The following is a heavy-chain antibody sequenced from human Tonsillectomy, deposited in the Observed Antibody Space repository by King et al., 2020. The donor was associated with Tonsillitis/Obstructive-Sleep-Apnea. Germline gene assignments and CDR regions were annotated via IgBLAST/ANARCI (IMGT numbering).Heavy chain of an antibody. Sequence: VQLVESGGGVVQPGRSLRLSCAASGFTFSSYGMHWVRQAPGKGLEWVAVIWYDGSNKYYADSVKGRFTISRDNSKNTLYLQMNSLRAEDTAVYYCAREREKPSGYLTLYYMDVWGKGTTVTVSS. D-gene: IGHD3-22*01. CDR3: AREREKPSGYLTLYYMDV. V-gene: IGHV3-33*01. CDR1: GFTFSSYG. J-gene: IGHJ6*03. CDR2: IWYDGSNK.